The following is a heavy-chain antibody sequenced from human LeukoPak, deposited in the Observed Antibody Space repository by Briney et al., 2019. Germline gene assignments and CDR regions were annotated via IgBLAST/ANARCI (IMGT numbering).Heavy chain of an antibody. CDR2: MNPNSGNT. D-gene: IGHD3-10*01. V-gene: IGHV1-8*01. CDR1: GYTFTSYD. CDR3: ARGSYGSGSYSTYYYYYYMDV. Sequence: ASVKVSCKASGYTFTSYDINWVRQATGQGLEWMGWMNPNSGNTGYAQKFQGRVTMTRNTSISTAYMELSSLRSEDTAVYYCARGSYGSGSYSTYYYYYYMDVWGKGTTVTISS. J-gene: IGHJ6*03.